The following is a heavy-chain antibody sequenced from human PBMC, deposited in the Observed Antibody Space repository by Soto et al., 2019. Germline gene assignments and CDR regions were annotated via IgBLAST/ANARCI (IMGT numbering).Heavy chain of an antibody. CDR1: GFTFSSYA. CDR3: AKDGWDIVVVVAAGLFDY. J-gene: IGHJ4*02. CDR2: ISGSGGST. V-gene: IGHV3-23*01. Sequence: GGSLRLSCAASGFTFSSYAMSWVRQAPGKGLEWVSAISGSGGSTYYADSVKGRFTISRDNTKNTLYLQMNSMRAEDKAVYYCAKDGWDIVVVVAAGLFDYWGQGTLVTVSS. D-gene: IGHD2-15*01.